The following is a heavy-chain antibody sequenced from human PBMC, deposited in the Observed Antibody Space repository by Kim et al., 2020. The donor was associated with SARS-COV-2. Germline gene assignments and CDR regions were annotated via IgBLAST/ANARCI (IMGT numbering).Heavy chain of an antibody. CDR1: GFTFSSYW. J-gene: IGHJ6*02. V-gene: IGHV3-74*01. D-gene: IGHD3-10*01. CDR3: ARYRLFLGLWFGELLYSPLGMDV. Sequence: GGSLRLSCAASGFTFSSYWMHWVRQAPGKGLVWVSRINSDGSSTSYADSVKGRFTTSRDNAKNTLYLQMNSLRAEATAVYYCARYRLFLGLWFGELLYSPLGMDVWGQGTTVTVSS. CDR2: INSDGSST.